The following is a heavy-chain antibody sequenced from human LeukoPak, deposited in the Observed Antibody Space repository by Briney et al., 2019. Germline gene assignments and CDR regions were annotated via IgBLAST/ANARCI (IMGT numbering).Heavy chain of an antibody. CDR1: GFTFSNHS. J-gene: IGHJ4*02. CDR3: AGMSSSRLPGY. CDR2: ISSSSSAR. V-gene: IGHV3-48*01. D-gene: IGHD2-2*01. Sequence: GGSLRLSCAASGFTFSNHSMNWVRQAPGKGLEWISYISSSSSARYYAGSVKGRFTISRDDASNSLYLQMNSLRAEDTAIYYCAGMSSSRLPGYWGQGALVTVSS.